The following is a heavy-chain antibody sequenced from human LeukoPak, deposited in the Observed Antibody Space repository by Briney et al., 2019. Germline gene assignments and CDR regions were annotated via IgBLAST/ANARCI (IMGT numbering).Heavy chain of an antibody. Sequence: PSETLSLTCAVYGGSFSGYYWSWIRQPPGKGLEWIGEINHSGSTNYNPSLKSRVTISVDTSKNQFSLKLRSVTAADTAVYYCATLNYGGKSNDAFDIWGQGTMVTVSS. CDR3: ATLNYGGKSNDAFDI. J-gene: IGHJ3*02. CDR1: GGSFSGYY. V-gene: IGHV4-34*01. D-gene: IGHD4-23*01. CDR2: INHSGST.